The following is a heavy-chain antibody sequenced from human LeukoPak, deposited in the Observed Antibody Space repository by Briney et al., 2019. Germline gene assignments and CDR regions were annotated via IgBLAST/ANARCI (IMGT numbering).Heavy chain of an antibody. Sequence: GGSLRLSCAASGFTFSSYGMHWVRQAPGKRLEWVSGIWYDGRNKYYADSVKGRFTISRDNSENTLYLQMNSLRAEDTAVYYCARDDYYYGMDVWGQGTTVTVSS. V-gene: IGHV3-33*01. J-gene: IGHJ6*02. CDR3: ARDDYYYGMDV. CDR1: GFTFSSYG. CDR2: IWYDGRNK.